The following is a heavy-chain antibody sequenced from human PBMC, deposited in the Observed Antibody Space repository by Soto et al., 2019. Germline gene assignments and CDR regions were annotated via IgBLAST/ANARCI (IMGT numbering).Heavy chain of an antibody. Sequence: EVQLVESGGGLVQPGGSLKLSCAASGFTFSGSAIHWVRQASGKGLEWIGRIRTKAMSYATEYAALVKGRFTISRDDSKNTAYLQMNSLKTEDTAVYYCTSHSGSYGSVYWGQGTLVTVSS. CDR2: IRTKAMSYAT. J-gene: IGHJ4*02. CDR1: GFTFSGSA. D-gene: IGHD1-26*01. V-gene: IGHV3-73*02. CDR3: TSHSGSYGSVY.